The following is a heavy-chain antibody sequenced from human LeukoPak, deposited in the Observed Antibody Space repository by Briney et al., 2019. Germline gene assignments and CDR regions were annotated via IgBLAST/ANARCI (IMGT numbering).Heavy chain of an antibody. CDR3: ARDGMWFGEFRFDY. Sequence: PSETLSLTCTVSGGSISSTTYYWGWIRQPPGKGPEWIGSIYFSGSTYYNPSLKSRVSISVDTSKNQFSLKLSSVTDADTAVYYCARDGMWFGEFRFDYWGQGTLVTVSS. J-gene: IGHJ4*02. CDR1: GGSISSTTYY. D-gene: IGHD3-10*01. CDR2: IYFSGST. V-gene: IGHV4-39*07.